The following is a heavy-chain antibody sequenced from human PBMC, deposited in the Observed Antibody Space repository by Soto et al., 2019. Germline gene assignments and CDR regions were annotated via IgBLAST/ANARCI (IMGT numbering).Heavy chain of an antibody. J-gene: IGHJ4*02. CDR2: INTETGNP. D-gene: IGHD3-3*01. CDR3: AREVLLDY. Sequence: ASVKVSCKASGYSFTSHSLNWVRQAPGQGLEWMGWINTETGNPTYAQGFTGRFVFSLDTSVSTAYVHIYSLKAEDTAIYYCAREVLLDYWGQGTLVTVSS. V-gene: IGHV7-4-1*01. CDR1: GYSFTSHS.